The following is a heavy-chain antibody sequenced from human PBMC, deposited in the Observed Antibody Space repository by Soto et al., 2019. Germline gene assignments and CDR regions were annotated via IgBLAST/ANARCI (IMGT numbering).Heavy chain of an antibody. CDR3: ARGLSIVGATPVVGSIYYFDY. D-gene: IGHD1-26*01. V-gene: IGHV4-31*03. Sequence: SETLSLTCTVSGGSISSDGNYWSWIRQHPWKGLEWIGDIYYSGSTNYNPSLKSRVTISVDTSKNQFSLKLSSVTAADTAVYYCARGLSIVGATPVVGSIYYFDYWGQGTLVTVSS. CDR2: IYYSGST. CDR1: GGSISSDGNY. J-gene: IGHJ4*02.